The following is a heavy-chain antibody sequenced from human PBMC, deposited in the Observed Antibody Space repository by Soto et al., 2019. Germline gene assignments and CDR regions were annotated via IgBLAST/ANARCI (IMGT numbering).Heavy chain of an antibody. J-gene: IGHJ3*02. CDR1: GYTFTSYA. D-gene: IGHD3-3*01. CDR3: ARDRDLEWPIAWGDAFDI. CDR2: INAGNGNT. V-gene: IGHV1-3*01. Sequence: GASVKVSCKASGYTFTSYAMHWVRQAPGQRLEWMGWINAGNGNTKYSQKFQGRVTITRDTSASTAYMELSSLRSEDTAVYYCARDRDLEWPIAWGDAFDIWGQGTMVTVSS.